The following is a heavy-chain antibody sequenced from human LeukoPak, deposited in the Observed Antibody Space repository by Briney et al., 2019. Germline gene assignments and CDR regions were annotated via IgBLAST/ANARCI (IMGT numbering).Heavy chain of an antibody. CDR3: ARGHYSSGTGTYSH. V-gene: IGHV4-59*01. Sequence: PSETLSLTCTVSGGSISPSYWSWIRQPPGKGLEWIGYIYYTGSTNYNPSLKSRVTISVDTSKNQFSLTLSSVTAADTAVYYCARGHYSSGTGTYSHWGQGTLVTVSS. CDR1: GGSISPSY. D-gene: IGHD3-10*01. CDR2: IYYTGST. J-gene: IGHJ4*02.